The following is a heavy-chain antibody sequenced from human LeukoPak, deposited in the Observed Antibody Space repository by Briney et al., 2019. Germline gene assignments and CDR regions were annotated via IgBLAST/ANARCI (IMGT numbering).Heavy chain of an antibody. CDR2: IYPYDSDT. D-gene: IGHD5-12*01. V-gene: IGHV5-51*01. Sequence: GESLKISCKASGYSFTSYWIGWVRKMPGKGLEWMGIIYPYDSDTRYSPSFQGQVTISADKSISTAYLQWSNLKASDTAMYYCARHIGYSAWNPDYWGQGTLVTVSS. J-gene: IGHJ4*02. CDR1: GYSFTSYW. CDR3: ARHIGYSAWNPDY.